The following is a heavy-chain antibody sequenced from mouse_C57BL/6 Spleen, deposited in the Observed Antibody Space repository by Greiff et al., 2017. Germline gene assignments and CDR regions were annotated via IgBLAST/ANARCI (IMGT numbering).Heavy chain of an antibody. CDR1: GYTFTSYW. CDR2: IYPSDSET. V-gene: IGHV1-61*01. CDR3: ARGDNSNYGGGY. D-gene: IGHD2-5*01. J-gene: IGHJ2*01. Sequence: QVQLQQPGAELVRPGSSVKLSCKASGYTFTSYWMDWVKQRPGQGLEWIGNIYPSDSETNYNQKFKDKATLTVDKSSSTAYMQLSSLTSEDSAVYYCARGDNSNYGGGYWGQGTTLTVSS.